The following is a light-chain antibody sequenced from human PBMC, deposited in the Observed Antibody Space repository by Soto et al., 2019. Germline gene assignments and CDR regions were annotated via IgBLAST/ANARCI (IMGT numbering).Light chain of an antibody. CDR3: QQYNSYPWT. CDR2: DAS. Sequence: DIQMTQSPSTLSASVGDRVTITCRASQSINRRLAWYQQKPGKAPNLLIYDASTLESRVPARFSGGDSGTEFTLTISSLQPDDFTTFYCQQYNSYPWTFGQGTKVEIK. J-gene: IGKJ1*01. CDR1: QSINRR. V-gene: IGKV1-5*01.